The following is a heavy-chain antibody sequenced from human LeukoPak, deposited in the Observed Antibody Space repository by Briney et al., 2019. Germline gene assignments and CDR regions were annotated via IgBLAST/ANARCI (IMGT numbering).Heavy chain of an antibody. D-gene: IGHD5/OR15-5a*01. CDR3: ATLVSTRYYFDY. V-gene: IGHV4-38-2*02. Sequence: SETLSLTCTVSDYSISSGYGYYWGWIRQPPGKGLEWIGNIYHSGITYYNHFNSSLKSRVTIDTSKNQFSLRLTSVTAADTAVYFCATLVSTRYYFDYWGQGTLVTVSS. CDR1: DYSISSGYGYY. CDR2: IYHSGIT. J-gene: IGHJ4*02.